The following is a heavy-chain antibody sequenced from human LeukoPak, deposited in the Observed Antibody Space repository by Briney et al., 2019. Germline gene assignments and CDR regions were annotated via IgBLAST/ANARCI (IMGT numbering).Heavy chain of an antibody. D-gene: IGHD2-2*01. J-gene: IGHJ3*02. V-gene: IGHV1-8*01. CDR3: AREVRYCSSTSCRLDAFDI. Sequence: GASVKVSCKASGYTFTSYDINWVRQATGQGLEWMGWMNPNGGNTGYAQKFQGRVTMTRNTSISTAYMELSSLRSEDTAVYYCAREVRYCSSTSCRLDAFDIWGRGTMVTVSS. CDR2: MNPNGGNT. CDR1: GYTFTSYD.